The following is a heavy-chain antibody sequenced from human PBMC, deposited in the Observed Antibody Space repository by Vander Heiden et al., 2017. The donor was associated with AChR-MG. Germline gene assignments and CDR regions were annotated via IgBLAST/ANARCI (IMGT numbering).Heavy chain of an antibody. Sequence: EVQLVESGGGLVQPGGSLRLSCAASGFSFSSSRMNWVRQAPGKGLEWLSYITSTSSTIYYADSVKGRFTVSRDNAKNSLYLQMNSLRAEDTAVYYCARDYYDSSGYGNFDSWGQGTLVTVSS. V-gene: IGHV3-48*01. CDR3: ARDYYDSSGYGNFDS. D-gene: IGHD3-22*01. CDR1: GFSFSSSR. CDR2: ITSTSSTI. J-gene: IGHJ4*02.